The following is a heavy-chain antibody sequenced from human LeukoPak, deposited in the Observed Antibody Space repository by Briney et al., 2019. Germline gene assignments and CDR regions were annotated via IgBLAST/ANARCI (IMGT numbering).Heavy chain of an antibody. Sequence: GASVKVSCKASGYTFTSYYMHWVRQAPGQGLEWMGIINPSGGNTSYAQKFQGRVTMTRDTSTSTVYMELSSLRSEDTAVYYCARRDILTGPFDYWGQGTLVTVSS. CDR3: ARRDILTGPFDY. CDR2: INPSGGNT. D-gene: IGHD3-9*01. CDR1: GYTFTSYY. V-gene: IGHV1-46*01. J-gene: IGHJ4*02.